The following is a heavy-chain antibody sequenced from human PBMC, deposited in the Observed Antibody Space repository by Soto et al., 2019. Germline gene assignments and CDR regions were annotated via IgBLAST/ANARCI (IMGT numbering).Heavy chain of an antibody. Sequence: EVQLLESGGGLVQPGGSLRLSCAASGFTFSSYAMSWVRQAPGKGLEWVSAISGSGGSTYYADSVKGRFTISRDNSKNTLYVQMNSLRAEDTAVYYCAKEDVVVVAATVYYYMDVWGKGTTVTVSS. CDR2: ISGSGGST. J-gene: IGHJ6*03. CDR1: GFTFSSYA. CDR3: AKEDVVVVAATVYYYMDV. V-gene: IGHV3-23*01. D-gene: IGHD2-15*01.